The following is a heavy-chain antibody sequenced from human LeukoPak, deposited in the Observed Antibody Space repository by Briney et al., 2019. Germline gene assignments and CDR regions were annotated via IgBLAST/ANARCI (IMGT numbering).Heavy chain of an antibody. V-gene: IGHV3-23*01. J-gene: IGHJ4*02. Sequence: GGSLRLSCAASGFTFSSYAMSWVRQAPGKGLEWVSGISGSGGSTYYVDSVKGRFTISRDNSKNTLYLQMNSLRAEDTAVYYCAKDQLYSGWYSCFDYWGQGTLVTVSS. D-gene: IGHD6-19*01. CDR3: AKDQLYSGWYSCFDY. CDR1: GFTFSSYA. CDR2: ISGSGGST.